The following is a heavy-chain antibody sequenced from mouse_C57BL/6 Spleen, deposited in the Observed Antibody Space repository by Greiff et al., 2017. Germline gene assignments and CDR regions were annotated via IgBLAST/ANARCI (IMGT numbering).Heavy chain of an antibody. CDR3: ARSWFLFDY. D-gene: IGHD2-2*01. J-gene: IGHJ2*01. CDR2: INPSTGGT. Sequence: VQLQQSGPELVKPGASVKISCKASGYSFTGYYMNWVKQSPEKSLEWIGEINPSTGGTTYNQKFKAKATLTVDKSSSTAYMQLKSLTSEDSAVYYCARSWFLFDYWGQGTTLTVSS. V-gene: IGHV1-42*01. CDR1: GYSFTGYY.